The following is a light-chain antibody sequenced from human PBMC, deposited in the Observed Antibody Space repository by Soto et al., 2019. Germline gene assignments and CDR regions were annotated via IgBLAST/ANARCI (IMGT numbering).Light chain of an antibody. CDR3: QSYDSSLSVGV. V-gene: IGLV1-40*01. CDR2: GNS. J-gene: IGLJ1*01. CDR1: SSNIGAGYD. Sequence: QSVLTQPPSVSGAPGQRVTISRTGSSSNIGAGYDVHWYQQLPGTAPKLLIYGNSNRPSGVPDRFSGSKSGTSASLAITGLQAEDEADYYCQSYDSSLSVGVFGTGTKLTVL.